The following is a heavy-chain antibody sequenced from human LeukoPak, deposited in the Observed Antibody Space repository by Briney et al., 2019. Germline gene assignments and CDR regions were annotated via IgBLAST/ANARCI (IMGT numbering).Heavy chain of an antibody. V-gene: IGHV3-9*01. CDR1: GFTFDDYA. CDR2: ISWNSGSI. CDR3: AKGYSSGPYDAFDI. D-gene: IGHD6-19*01. J-gene: IGHJ3*02. Sequence: GGSLRLSCAASGFTFDDYAMHWVRHAPGKGVEGVSGISWNSGSIGYADSVKGRFTISRDNAKNSLYLQMNSLRAEDTALYYCAKGYSSGPYDAFDIWGQGTMVTVSS.